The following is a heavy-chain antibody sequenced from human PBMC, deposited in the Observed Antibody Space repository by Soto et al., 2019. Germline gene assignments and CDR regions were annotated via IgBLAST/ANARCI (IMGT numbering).Heavy chain of an antibody. CDR1: GGTFSSYA. Sequence: QVQLVQSGAEVKKPGSSVKVSCKASGGTFSSYAISWVRQAPGQGLEWMGGIIPIFGTANYAQKFQGRVTITADKSTSTAYMELSSLRSEDTAVYYCARGRKGGIAAAGREEGYYYYGMDVWGQGTTVTVSS. V-gene: IGHV1-69*06. CDR3: ARGRKGGIAAAGREEGYYYYGMDV. D-gene: IGHD6-13*01. J-gene: IGHJ6*02. CDR2: IIPIFGTA.